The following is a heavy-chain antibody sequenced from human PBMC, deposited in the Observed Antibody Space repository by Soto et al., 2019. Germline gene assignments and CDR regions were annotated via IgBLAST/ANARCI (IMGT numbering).Heavy chain of an antibody. V-gene: IGHV4-39*01. D-gene: IGHD3-10*01. Sequence: SETLSLTCTVSGASISSISDYWGWVRQPPGKGLEWIGNIYYSGTTYYNPSLKSRVTISVDTSKNQFSLKLSSVTAADTAVYYCARQSEYYYASGRAAPLYGMDVWGQGTTVTVSS. CDR1: GASISSISDY. CDR2: IYYSGTT. J-gene: IGHJ6*02. CDR3: ARQSEYYYASGRAAPLYGMDV.